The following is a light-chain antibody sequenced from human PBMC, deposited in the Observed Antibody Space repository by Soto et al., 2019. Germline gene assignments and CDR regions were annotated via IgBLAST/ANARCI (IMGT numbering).Light chain of an antibody. V-gene: IGKV3-11*01. CDR2: DAS. J-gene: IGKJ4*01. Sequence: ETVLTQSPATLSLSPGERATLSCRASQNVNRYVAWYQQKPGQAPRLLIYDASTRAAGVPARFSGSGSGTDFSLRISSLELEDFAVYSCQEHNSFGGGTKVRSN. CDR1: QNVNRY. CDR3: QEHNS.